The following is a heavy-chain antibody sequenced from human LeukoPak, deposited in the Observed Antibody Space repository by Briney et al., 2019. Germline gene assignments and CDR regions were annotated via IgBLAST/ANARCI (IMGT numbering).Heavy chain of an antibody. Sequence: GGSLRLSCAASGFTVSSNYMSWVRQAPGKGLEWVSVIYSDGSTYYADSVKGRFTVSRDNSKNTLYLQMNSLRAEDTAVYYCARASGYRLPGYWGQGTLVTVSS. CDR2: IYSDGST. CDR1: GFTVSSNY. J-gene: IGHJ4*02. D-gene: IGHD5-12*01. CDR3: ARASGYRLPGY. V-gene: IGHV3-53*01.